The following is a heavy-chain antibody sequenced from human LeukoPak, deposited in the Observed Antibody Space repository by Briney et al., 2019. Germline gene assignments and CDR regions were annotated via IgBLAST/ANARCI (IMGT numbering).Heavy chain of an antibody. CDR2: IFYSGST. J-gene: IGHJ6*02. CDR1: GGSISCGDYY. Sequence: TSETLSLTCTVSGGSISCGDYYWSWIRQPPGKGLKWIGYIFYSGSTNYNPSLKSRVTISVDTSKNQFSLKLSSVTAADTAVYYCASGLVGATSFYYYGMDVWGQGTTVTVSS. D-gene: IGHD1-26*01. CDR3: ASGLVGATSFYYYGMDV. V-gene: IGHV4-61*08.